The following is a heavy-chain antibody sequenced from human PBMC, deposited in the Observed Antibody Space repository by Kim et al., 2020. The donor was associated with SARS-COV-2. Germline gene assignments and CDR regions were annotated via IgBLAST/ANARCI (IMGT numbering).Heavy chain of an antibody. CDR1: GFTFSSYA. Sequence: GGSLRLSCAASGFTFSSYAVSWVRQAPGKGLEWVSIIYSGGSSTYYADSVKGRFTTSRDNSKNTLYLQMNSLRAEDTAVYYCAKGYSSSWYSAFDIWGQGTMVTVSS. V-gene: IGHV3-23*03. D-gene: IGHD6-13*01. CDR3: AKGYSSSWYSAFDI. J-gene: IGHJ3*02. CDR2: IYSGGSST.